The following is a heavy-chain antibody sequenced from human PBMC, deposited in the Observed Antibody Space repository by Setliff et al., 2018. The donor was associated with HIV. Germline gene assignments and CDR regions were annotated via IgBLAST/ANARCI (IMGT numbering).Heavy chain of an antibody. CDR1: GYNFTSHD. Sequence: ASVKVSCKASGYNFTSHDINWVRQAPGQRLEWMGWINAGNGNTKYSQKFQGRLTITRDTSANTAYMELSNLRSEDTAIYYCLRRATAAEVFDYWGQGTLVTVSS. V-gene: IGHV1-3*01. CDR3: LRRATAAEVFDY. D-gene: IGHD6-13*01. J-gene: IGHJ4*02. CDR2: INAGNGNT.